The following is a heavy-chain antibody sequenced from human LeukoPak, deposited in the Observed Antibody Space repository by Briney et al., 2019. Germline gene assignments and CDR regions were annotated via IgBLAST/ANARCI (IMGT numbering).Heavy chain of an antibody. CDR2: IIPIFGTA. Sequence: ASVKVSCKASGGTFSSYAISWVRQAPGQGFEWMGRIIPIFGTANYAQKFQGRVTITTDESTSTAYMELSSLRSEDTAVYYCARDRGSSRSPAFDIWGQGTMVTVSS. V-gene: IGHV1-69*05. CDR3: ARDRGSSRSPAFDI. D-gene: IGHD6-13*01. J-gene: IGHJ3*02. CDR1: GGTFSSYA.